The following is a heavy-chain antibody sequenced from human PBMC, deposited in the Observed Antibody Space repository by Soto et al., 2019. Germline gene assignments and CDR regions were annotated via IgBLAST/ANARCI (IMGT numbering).Heavy chain of an antibody. Sequence: PGGSLRLPCAASGFTFSSYAMHWVRQAPGKGLEWVAVISYDGSNKYYADSVRGRFTISRDNSKNTLYLQMNSLRAEDTAVYYYARRYGGPGIQLWSSGFDYWGQGTLVTVSS. V-gene: IGHV3-30-3*01. CDR1: GFTFSSYA. D-gene: IGHD5-18*01. J-gene: IGHJ4*02. CDR3: ARRYGGPGIQLWSSGFDY. CDR2: ISYDGSNK.